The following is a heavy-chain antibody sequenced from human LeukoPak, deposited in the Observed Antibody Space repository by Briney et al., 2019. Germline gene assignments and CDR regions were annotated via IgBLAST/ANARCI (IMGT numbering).Heavy chain of an antibody. V-gene: IGHV1-2*02. CDR2: INPNSGGT. CDR1: GYTFTGYD. Sequence: ASVEVSCKASGYTFTGYDMHWVRQAPGQGLEWMGWINPNSGGTNYAQKFQGRVTMTRDTSISTAYMELSRLRSDDTAVYYCARDQGSGWPSFDYWGQGTLVTVSS. J-gene: IGHJ4*02. CDR3: ARDQGSGWPSFDY. D-gene: IGHD6-19*01.